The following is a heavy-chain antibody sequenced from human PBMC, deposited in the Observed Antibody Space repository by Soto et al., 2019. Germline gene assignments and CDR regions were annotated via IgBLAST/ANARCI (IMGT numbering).Heavy chain of an antibody. CDR3: AKKGREITFGGVIAD. CDR2: ISGSGGST. CDR1: GFTFSSYA. V-gene: IGHV3-23*01. J-gene: IGHJ4*02. Sequence: EVQLLESGGGLVQPGGSLRLSCAASGFTFSSYAMSWVRQAPGKGLEWVYAISGSGGSTYYADSVKGRFTISRDNSKNTLYLQMNSLRAEDTAVYYCAKKGREITFGGVIADWGQGTLVTVSS. D-gene: IGHD3-16*02.